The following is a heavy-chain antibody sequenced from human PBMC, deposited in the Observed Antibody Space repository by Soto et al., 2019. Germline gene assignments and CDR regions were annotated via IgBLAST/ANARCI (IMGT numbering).Heavy chain of an antibody. CDR3: ARDVIAAAGTAG. D-gene: IGHD6-13*01. Sequence: QVQLVQSGAEVKKPGSSVKVSCKASGGTFSSYAISWVRQAPGQGLEWMGGIIPIFGTANYAQKFQGRVTSTANESTITAYMELSSLRSEDTAMYYCARDVIAAAGTAGWGQGTLFTVAS. V-gene: IGHV1-69*12. CDR1: GGTFSSYA. CDR2: IIPIFGTA. J-gene: IGHJ4*02.